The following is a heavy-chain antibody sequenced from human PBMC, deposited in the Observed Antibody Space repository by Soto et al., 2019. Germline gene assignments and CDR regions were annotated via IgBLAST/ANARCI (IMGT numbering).Heavy chain of an antibody. CDR2: IYYSGST. CDR1: GGSISSYY. J-gene: IGHJ5*02. CDR3: ARGFGEPINPSYNWFDP. D-gene: IGHD3-10*01. Sequence: ASETLSLTCTVSGGSISSYYLSWIRQPPGKGLEWIGYIYYSGSTNYNPSLKSRVTISVDTSKNQFSLKLSSVTAADTAVYYCARGFGEPINPSYNWFDPWGQGTLVTVSS. V-gene: IGHV4-59*01.